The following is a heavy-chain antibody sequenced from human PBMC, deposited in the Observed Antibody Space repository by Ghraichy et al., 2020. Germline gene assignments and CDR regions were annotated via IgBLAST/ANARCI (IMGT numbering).Heavy chain of an antibody. J-gene: IGHJ6*02. V-gene: IGHV1-69*05. CDR2: IIPIFGTA. CDR3: VLAARRTYGMDV. Sequence: SVKVSCKASGGTFSSYAISWVRQAPGQGLEWMGGIIPIFGTANYAQKFQGRVTITTDESTSTAYMELSSLRSEDTAVYYCVLAARRTYGMDVWGQGTTVTVSS. CDR1: GGTFSSYA.